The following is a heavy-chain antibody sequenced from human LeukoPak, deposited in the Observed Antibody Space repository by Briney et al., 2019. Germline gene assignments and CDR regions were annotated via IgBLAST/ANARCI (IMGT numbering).Heavy chain of an antibody. V-gene: IGHV3-7*03. J-gene: IGHJ5*02. D-gene: IGHD7-27*01. CDR3: AKDGGLWVSAHWGGS. CDR1: GFTFSTYW. Sequence: GGSLRLSCSASGFTFSTYWMSWVRQAPGKGLEWVANMKRDGSEIYCVDSVRGRFTISRDNARNSLYLQMNSLRAEDTAVYYCAKDGGLWVSAHWGGSWGRGTLVTVSS. CDR2: MKRDGSEI.